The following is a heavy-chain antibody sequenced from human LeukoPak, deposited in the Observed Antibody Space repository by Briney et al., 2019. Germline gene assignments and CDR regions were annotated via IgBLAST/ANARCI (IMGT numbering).Heavy chain of an antibody. CDR3: ARLNDYYDSSGSLDY. V-gene: IGHV3-11*01. J-gene: IGHJ4*02. Sequence: GGSLRLSCAASGFTFSNYYMSWIRQAPGKGLEWVSYISGSGSSIFYADSVKGRFTISRDNAKISLYLQMNSLRAEDTAVYYCARLNDYYDSSGSLDYWGQGSLVTVSS. CDR2: ISGSGSSI. CDR1: GFTFSNYY. D-gene: IGHD3-22*01.